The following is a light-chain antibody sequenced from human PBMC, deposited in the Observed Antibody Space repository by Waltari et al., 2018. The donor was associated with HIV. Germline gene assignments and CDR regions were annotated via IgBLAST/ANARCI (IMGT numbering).Light chain of an antibody. J-gene: IGLJ2*01. V-gene: IGLV2-23*02. CDR1: SSDVGNFHL. CDR2: VVT. CDR3: CAYAASRSVV. Sequence: QSALAQPASVSDSPGQSITISCTGTSSDVGNFHLVSWYQQHPGKVPQRIIYVVTKRPSGCSNRCAGSKSGNTASLTISGLQAEDEAEYYCCAYAASRSVVFGGGTKLTVL.